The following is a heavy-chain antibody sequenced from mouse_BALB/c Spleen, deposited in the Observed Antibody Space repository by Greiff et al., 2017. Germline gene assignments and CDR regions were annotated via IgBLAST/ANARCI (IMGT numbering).Heavy chain of an antibody. CDR2: INSNGGST. CDR1: GFTFSSYG. V-gene: IGHV5-6-3*01. J-gene: IGHJ2*01. D-gene: IGHD2-4*01. Sequence: EVQRVESGGGLVQPGGSLKLSCAASGFTFSSYGMSWVRQTPDKRLELVATINSNGGSTYYPDSVKGRFTISRDNAKNTLYLQMSSLKSEDTAMYYCARGGLRRQTVGYFDYWGQGTTLTVSS. CDR3: ARGGLRRQTVGYFDY.